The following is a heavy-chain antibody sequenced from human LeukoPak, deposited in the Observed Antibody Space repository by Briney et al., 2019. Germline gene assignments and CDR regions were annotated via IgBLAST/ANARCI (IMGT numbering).Heavy chain of an antibody. J-gene: IGHJ4*02. V-gene: IGHV3-64*01. CDR3: ARVAVPGTYDY. CDR2: ITLDGIST. Sequence: GGSLRLSCAASGFPFRSYAMHWVRQAPGKGLEYVSAITLDGISTYYANSVKGRFTISRDNSRNTLYLQMGSLRAEDMAVYYCARVAVPGTYDYWGQGTLVTVSS. CDR1: GFPFRSYA. D-gene: IGHD6-19*01.